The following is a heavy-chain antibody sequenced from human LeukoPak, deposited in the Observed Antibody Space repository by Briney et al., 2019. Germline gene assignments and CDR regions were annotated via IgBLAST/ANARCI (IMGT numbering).Heavy chain of an antibody. V-gene: IGHV4-31*03. Sequence: SQTLSLTCTVSGVSISSGGYYWSWIRQHPGKGLEWIGYIYYSGSTYYNPSLKSRVTISVDTSKNQFSLKLGSVTAADTAAYYCAREEGSSGYYYWGQGTLVTVSS. CDR1: GVSISSGGYY. J-gene: IGHJ4*02. CDR3: AREEGSSGYYY. D-gene: IGHD3-22*01. CDR2: IYYSGST.